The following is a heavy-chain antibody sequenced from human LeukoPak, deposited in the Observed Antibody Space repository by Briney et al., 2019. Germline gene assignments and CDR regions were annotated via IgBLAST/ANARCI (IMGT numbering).Heavy chain of an antibody. V-gene: IGHV4-59*01. Sequence: MPSETLSLTCTVSGDSIRGYSWSRIRQPPGGGLEWIGYIYYSGDTAYNPSLKSRVTMSVDTSKNQLSLKLTSVTTADTAVYYCARVTGRHFDWLPYFDYWGQGTLATVSS. D-gene: IGHD3-9*01. J-gene: IGHJ4*02. CDR1: GDSIRGYS. CDR3: ARVTGRHFDWLPYFDY. CDR2: IYYSGDT.